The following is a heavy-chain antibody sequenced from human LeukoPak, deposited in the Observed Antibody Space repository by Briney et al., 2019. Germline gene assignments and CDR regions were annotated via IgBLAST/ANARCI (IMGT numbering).Heavy chain of an antibody. CDR2: ISWNSGSI. V-gene: IGHV3-9*01. J-gene: IGHJ3*02. CDR3: AKGPHEQHDAFVI. CDR1: GFTFDDYA. Sequence: PGGSLRLSCAASGFTFDDYAMHWVRQAPGKGLEWVSGISWNSGSIGYADSVKGRFTISRDNAKNSLYLQMNSLRAEDTALYYCAKGPHEQHDAFVIWGQGTMVTVSS.